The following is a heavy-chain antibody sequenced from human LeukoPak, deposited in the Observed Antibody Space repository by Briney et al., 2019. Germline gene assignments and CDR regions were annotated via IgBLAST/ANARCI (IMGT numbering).Heavy chain of an antibody. CDR1: GYTFTSYG. J-gene: IGHJ4*02. Sequence: GASVKVSCKASGYTFTSYGISWVRQAPGQGLEWMGWISAYNGNTNYAQKLQGRVTMTTDTSTSTAYMELRSLRSEDTAVYYCAIRPATIQPDYWGQGTLVTVSS. D-gene: IGHD5-12*01. CDR3: AIRPATIQPDY. CDR2: ISAYNGNT. V-gene: IGHV1-18*01.